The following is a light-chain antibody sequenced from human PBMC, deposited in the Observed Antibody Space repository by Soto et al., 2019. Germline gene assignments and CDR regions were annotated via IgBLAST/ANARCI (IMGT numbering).Light chain of an antibody. CDR2: KAS. Sequence: EIQMTQSPFPLSASVGDRVTITYRASQSISSWLAGYQQKPGKAPKLMMYKASTLESGVPSNSSGSGAGTEFSLTISSLQPEDLATYYCQPYDDYPWTGGQGIKVDVK. J-gene: IGKJ1*01. V-gene: IGKV1-5*03. CDR1: QSISSW. CDR3: QPYDDYPWT.